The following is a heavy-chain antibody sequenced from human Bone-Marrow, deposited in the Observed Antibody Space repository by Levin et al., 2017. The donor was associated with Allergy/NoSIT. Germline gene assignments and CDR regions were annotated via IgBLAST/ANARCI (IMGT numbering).Heavy chain of an antibody. CDR1: GFRFDDYA. CDR2: IGWNGRTV. J-gene: IGHJ4*02. CDR3: AKEGGIGLSYYFDY. D-gene: IGHD1-14*01. V-gene: IGHV3-9*01. Sequence: SCAATGFRFDDYAMHWVRQTPGKGLEWVAGIGWNGRTVEYADSMKGRFTISRDNADNFLYLEMNRLRTEDTAFYYCAKEGGIGLSYYFDYWGQGALVTVSS.